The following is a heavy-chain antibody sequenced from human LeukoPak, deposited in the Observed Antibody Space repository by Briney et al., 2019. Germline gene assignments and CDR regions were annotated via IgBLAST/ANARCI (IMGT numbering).Heavy chain of an antibody. CDR2: INHSGST. Sequence: SETLSLTCTVSGGSINSSSYYWSWIRQPPGKGLEWIGEINHSGSTNYNPSLKSRVTISVDTSKNQFSLKLSSVTAADTAVYYCARRSSWYGGFDYWGQGTLVTVSS. V-gene: IGHV4-39*07. CDR3: ARRSSWYGGFDY. J-gene: IGHJ4*02. CDR1: GGSINSSSYY. D-gene: IGHD6-13*01.